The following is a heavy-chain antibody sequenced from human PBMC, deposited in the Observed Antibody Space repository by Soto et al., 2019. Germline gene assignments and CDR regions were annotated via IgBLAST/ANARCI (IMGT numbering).Heavy chain of an antibody. Sequence: QVQLVESGGGVVQPGRSLRLSCAASGFTFSRYGMHWVRQAPGKGLEWVAAIWYDGSKKYYADSVKGRFTISRDNSKNTLYLQMNSLRAEDTAVYYCASGSSWYVGKVDDALDIWCQGTIVTASS. J-gene: IGHJ3*02. D-gene: IGHD6-13*01. CDR1: GFTFSRYG. CDR2: IWYDGSKK. V-gene: IGHV3-33*01. CDR3: ASGSSWYVGKVDDALDI.